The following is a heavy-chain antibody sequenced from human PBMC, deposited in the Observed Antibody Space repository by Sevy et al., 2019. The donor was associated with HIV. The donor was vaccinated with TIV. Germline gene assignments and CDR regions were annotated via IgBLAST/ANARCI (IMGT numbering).Heavy chain of an antibody. Sequence: GGSLRLSCAASGFTFSSYGMHWVRQAPGKGLEWVADISYDGSNKYYADSVKGRFTISRDNSRNTLFLQMNSLRAEDTAVYYCAQDRAGSGSDPVGHYYYYYGMDVWGKGTTVTVSS. CDR3: AQDRAGSGSDPVGHYYYYYGMDV. J-gene: IGHJ6*04. D-gene: IGHD3-10*01. V-gene: IGHV3-30*18. CDR1: GFTFSSYG. CDR2: ISYDGSNK.